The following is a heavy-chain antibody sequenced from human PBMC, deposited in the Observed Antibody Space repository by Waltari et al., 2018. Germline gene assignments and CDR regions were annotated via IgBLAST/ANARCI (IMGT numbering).Heavy chain of an antibody. CDR3: ATGGWGFYFDY. CDR1: GFTFSNYN. Sequence: EEQLVESGGGLVKPGGSLRLSCAGSGFTFSNYNMNWVRQAPGKGLEWVSSISTTSTYTHYADSVKGRFTISRDNAKNSLFLQMNSLTTEDTAVYHCATGGWGFYFDYWGQGTLLTVSS. CDR2: ISTTSTYT. V-gene: IGHV3-21*01. J-gene: IGHJ4*02. D-gene: IGHD7-27*01.